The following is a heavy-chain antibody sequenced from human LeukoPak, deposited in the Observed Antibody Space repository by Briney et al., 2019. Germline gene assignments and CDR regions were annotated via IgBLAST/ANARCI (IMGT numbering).Heavy chain of an antibody. CDR2: LSSTWDII. Sequence: GGSLRLSCEVSGFTFRAYEMNWVRQAPGKGLEWVSYLSSTWDIIYYADSVKGRFTISRDNAKSSLDLQMNSLRADDTAVYYCETYYYDTSGYYYDSWGQGTLVTVSS. CDR1: GFTFRAYE. D-gene: IGHD3-22*01. CDR3: ETYYYDTSGYYYDS. V-gene: IGHV3-48*03. J-gene: IGHJ5*01.